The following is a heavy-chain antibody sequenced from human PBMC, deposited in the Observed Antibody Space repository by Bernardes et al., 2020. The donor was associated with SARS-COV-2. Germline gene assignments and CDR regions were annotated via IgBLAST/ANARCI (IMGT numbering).Heavy chain of an antibody. CDR3: AISTKGLYYDGEIPYAFDI. J-gene: IGHJ3*02. CDR1: GGSFSGYY. V-gene: IGHV4-34*01. CDR2: INHSGST. D-gene: IGHD3-22*01. Sequence: WETLSLTCAVYGGSFSGYYWSWIRQPPGKGLEWIGEINHSGSTNYNPSLKSRVTISVDTSKNQFSLKLSSVTAADTAVYYCAISTKGLYYDGEIPYAFDIWGQGTMVTVSS.